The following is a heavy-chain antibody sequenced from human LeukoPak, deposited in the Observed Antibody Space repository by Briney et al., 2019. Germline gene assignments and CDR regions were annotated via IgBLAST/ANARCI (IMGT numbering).Heavy chain of an antibody. Sequence: GASVKVSCKVSGYTLTELSMHWVRQAPGKGLEWMGIINPSGGSTSYAQKFQGRVTTTRDTSTSTVYMELSSLRSEDTAVYYCARSSGRSPNRDYMDVWGKGTTVTISS. D-gene: IGHD1-14*01. CDR1: GYTLTELS. CDR3: ARSSGRSPNRDYMDV. CDR2: INPSGGST. V-gene: IGHV1-46*01. J-gene: IGHJ6*03.